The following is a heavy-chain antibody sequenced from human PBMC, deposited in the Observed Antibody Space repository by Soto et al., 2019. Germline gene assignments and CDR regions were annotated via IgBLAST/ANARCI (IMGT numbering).Heavy chain of an antibody. CDR2: IYHSGST. D-gene: IGHD3-22*01. CDR3: ARGYYYDSSGYDNWFDP. Sequence: SETLSLTCAVSGGSISSGGYSWSWIRQPPGKGLEWIGYIYHSGSTYYNPSLKSRVTISVDRSKNQFSLKLSSVTAADTAVYYCARGYYYDSSGYDNWFDPWGQGTLVTVSS. CDR1: GGSISSGGYS. J-gene: IGHJ5*02. V-gene: IGHV4-30-2*01.